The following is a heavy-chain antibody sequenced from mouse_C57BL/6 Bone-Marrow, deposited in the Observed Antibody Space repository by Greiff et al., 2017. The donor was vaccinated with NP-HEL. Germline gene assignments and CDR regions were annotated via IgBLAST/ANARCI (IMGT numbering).Heavy chain of an antibody. CDR2: IYPRSGNT. V-gene: IGHV1-81*01. CDR1: GYTFTSYG. Sequence: VQLQESGAELARPGASVKLSCKASGYTFTSYGISWVKQRTGQGLEWIGEIYPRSGNTYYNEKFKGKATLTADKSSSTAYMELRSLTSEDSAVYFCARKWLEVFDYWGQGTTLTVSS. D-gene: IGHD2-2*01. CDR3: ARKWLEVFDY. J-gene: IGHJ2*01.